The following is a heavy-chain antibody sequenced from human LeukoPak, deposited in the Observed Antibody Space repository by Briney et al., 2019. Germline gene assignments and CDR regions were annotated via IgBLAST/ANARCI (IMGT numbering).Heavy chain of an antibody. J-gene: IGHJ6*03. D-gene: IGHD3-16*02. Sequence: GGSLRLSCAASGFTFSSYGMSWVRQAPGKGLEWVSAISGSGGSTYYADSVKGRFTISRDNSKNTLYLQMNSLRAEDTAVYFCARVLSGRGSLYSYYYYMDVWGKGTTVTISS. V-gene: IGHV3-23*01. CDR3: ARVLSGRGSLYSYYYYMDV. CDR1: GFTFSSYG. CDR2: ISGSGGST.